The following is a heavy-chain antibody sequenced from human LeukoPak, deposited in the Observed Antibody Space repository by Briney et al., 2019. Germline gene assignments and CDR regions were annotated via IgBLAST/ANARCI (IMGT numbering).Heavy chain of an antibody. V-gene: IGHV4-30-4*01. Sequence: PSETLSLTCSVSGGSISRDDYYWSWIRQPPGKGLGWIAYIYHTGSTYYNPSLKSRVTMSVDTSKNQFSLNLSSVTAADTAVYYCASVRSGYHFDYWGQGTLVTVSS. CDR3: ASVRSGYHFDY. J-gene: IGHJ4*02. D-gene: IGHD3-3*01. CDR1: GGSISRDDYY. CDR2: IYHTGST.